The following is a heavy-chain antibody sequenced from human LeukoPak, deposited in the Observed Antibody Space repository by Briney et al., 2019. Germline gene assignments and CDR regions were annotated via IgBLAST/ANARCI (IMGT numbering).Heavy chain of an antibody. V-gene: IGHV4-59*12. CDR3: ARGKRRLSFFLS. J-gene: IGHJ5*02. Sequence: SETLSLTCTVSGGSISSYYWSWIRQPPGEGVEWIGYIYYSGTTNYNPSLKSRVTISVDTSKNQFSLKLSSVTAADTAVYYCARGKRRLSFFLSWGQGTLVTVSS. D-gene: IGHD1-26*01. CDR1: GGSISSYY. CDR2: IYYSGTT.